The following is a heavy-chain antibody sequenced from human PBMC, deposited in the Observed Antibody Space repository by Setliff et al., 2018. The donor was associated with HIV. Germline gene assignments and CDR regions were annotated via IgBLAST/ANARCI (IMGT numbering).Heavy chain of an antibody. J-gene: IGHJ3*02. CDR3: ARESGICGGDCHYAFDM. V-gene: IGHV1-69-2*01. CDR2: VDPEDGGT. D-gene: IGHD2-21*02. CDR1: GYTFTDYY. Sequence: ASVKVSCKASGYTFTDYYMHWVKQAPGKGPEWMGRVDPEDGGTIYAEKFQGRVTITADTSTDTAYMELSSLRSEDTAVYYCARESGICGGDCHYAFDMWGHGTRVTVSS.